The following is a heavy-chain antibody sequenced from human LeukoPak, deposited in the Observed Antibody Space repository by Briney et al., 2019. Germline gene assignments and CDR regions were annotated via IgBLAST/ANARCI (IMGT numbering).Heavy chain of an antibody. Sequence: GASVKVSCKASGGTFSSYAISWVRQAPGQGLEWMGRIIPILGIANYAQKFQGRVTITADKSTSTAYMELSSLRSEDTAVYYCARDLSGSYCYDHWGQGTLVTVSS. CDR1: GGTFSSYA. CDR3: ARDLSGSYCYDH. J-gene: IGHJ5*02. D-gene: IGHD1-26*01. V-gene: IGHV1-69*04. CDR2: IIPILGIA.